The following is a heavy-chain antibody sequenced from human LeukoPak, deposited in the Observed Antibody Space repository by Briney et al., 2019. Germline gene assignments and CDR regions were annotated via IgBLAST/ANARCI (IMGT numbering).Heavy chain of an antibody. CDR3: ARASYSSGPPGY. CDR1: GGSISSYY. D-gene: IGHD6-19*01. Sequence: SETLSLTCTVSGGSISSYYWSWIRQPPGKGLEWIGYVYYSGSTNSSPSLKSRVTISVDTSKNQFSLKLSSVTAADTAVYYCARASYSSGPPGYWGQGTLVTVSS. J-gene: IGHJ4*02. V-gene: IGHV4-59*01. CDR2: VYYSGST.